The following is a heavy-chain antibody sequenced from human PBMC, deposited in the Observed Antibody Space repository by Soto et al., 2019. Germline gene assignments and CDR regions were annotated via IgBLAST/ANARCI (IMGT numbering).Heavy chain of an antibody. Sequence: GSAPTLVNPTQTLTLTCTFSGFSLTTSGVGVGWIRQPPGKALEWLAVIFWDGDKRHSPSLQSRLTITKDSPRNQVVLTMTNMDPVDTATYYCAHIFGSWRSYYFDYWGQGTRVTVSS. J-gene: IGHJ4*02. D-gene: IGHD1-26*01. CDR2: IFWDGDK. CDR3: AHIFGSWRSYYFDY. CDR1: GFSLTTSGVG. V-gene: IGHV2-5*02.